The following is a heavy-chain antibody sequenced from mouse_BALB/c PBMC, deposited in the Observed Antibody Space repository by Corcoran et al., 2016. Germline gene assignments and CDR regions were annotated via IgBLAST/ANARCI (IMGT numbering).Heavy chain of an antibody. J-gene: IGHJ4*01. CDR3: ERAPLDYYAMDS. CDR2: INTYTGEP. Sequence: QIQLVQSGPELKKPGETVKISCKASGYTFTNYGMNWVKQAPGKGLKWMGWINTYTGEPTYADDFKGRFSFYLETSASTDYLQINNLKNEDPATYCCERAPLDYYAMDSWGQGTSVTVTS. CDR1: GYTFTNYG. V-gene: IGHV9-3-1*01.